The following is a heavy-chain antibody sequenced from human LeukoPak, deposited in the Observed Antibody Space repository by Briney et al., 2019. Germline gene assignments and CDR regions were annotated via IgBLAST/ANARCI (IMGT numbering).Heavy chain of an antibody. V-gene: IGHV3-7*01. J-gene: IGHJ4*02. D-gene: IGHD3-3*01. Sequence: PGGSLRLSCAASGLTFSSYWMHWVRQAPGKGLEWVANIKQDGSEKYYVDSVKGRFTISRDNAKNSLYLQMNSLRAEDTAVYYCARATIFGVELDYWGQGTLVTVSS. CDR3: ARATIFGVELDY. CDR2: IKQDGSEK. CDR1: GLTFSSYW.